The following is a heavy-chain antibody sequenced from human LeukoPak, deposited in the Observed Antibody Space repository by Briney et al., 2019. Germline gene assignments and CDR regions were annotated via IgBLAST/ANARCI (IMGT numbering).Heavy chain of an antibody. J-gene: IGHJ4*02. Sequence: GGSLRLSRAASGFTFSSYTMNWVRQAPGRGLEWVSYIGRISDTIYYADSVKGRFTISRDNAKNSLYLQMNSLRVEDTAVYYCARDSESWTETGPRFDYWGQGTLVTVSS. D-gene: IGHD3-9*01. CDR3: ARDSESWTETGPRFDY. V-gene: IGHV3-48*04. CDR1: GFTFSSYT. CDR2: IGRISDTI.